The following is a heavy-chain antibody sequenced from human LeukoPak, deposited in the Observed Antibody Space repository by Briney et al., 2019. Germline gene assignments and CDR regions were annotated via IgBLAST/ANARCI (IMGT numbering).Heavy chain of an antibody. CDR3: ARVVTIFGVVTSPFDY. Sequence: PGRSLRLSCAASGFTFDDYAMHWVRQAPWKGLEWVSGISWNSGSIGYADSVKGRFTISRDNAKNTLYLQMNSLRAEDTAVYYCARVVTIFGVVTSPFDYWGQGTLVTVSS. J-gene: IGHJ4*02. V-gene: IGHV3-9*01. CDR1: GFTFDDYA. D-gene: IGHD3-3*01. CDR2: ISWNSGSI.